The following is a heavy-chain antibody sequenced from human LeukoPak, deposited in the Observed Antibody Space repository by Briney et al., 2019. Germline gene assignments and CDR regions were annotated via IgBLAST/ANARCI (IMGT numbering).Heavy chain of an antibody. Sequence: ASVKVSCKASGYTFTSYDINWVRQATGQGLEWMGWMNPNSGNTGYAQKYQGRVTITRNTSISTAYMELSSLRSEDTAVYYCARGRIPNWFDPWGQGTLVTVSS. V-gene: IGHV1-8*03. CDR1: GYTFTSYD. CDR2: MNPNSGNT. CDR3: ARGRIPNWFDP. J-gene: IGHJ5*02. D-gene: IGHD1-14*01.